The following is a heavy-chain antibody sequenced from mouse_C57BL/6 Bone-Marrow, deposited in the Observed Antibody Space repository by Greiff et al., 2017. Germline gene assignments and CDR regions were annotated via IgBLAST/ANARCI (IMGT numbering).Heavy chain of an antibody. CDR1: GYTFTSYW. D-gene: IGHD4-1*01. J-gene: IGHJ2*01. CDR3: ARSGPLGRSFDY. CDR2: IYPTSGRT. V-gene: IGHV1-55*01. Sequence: VQLQQPGAELVKPGASVKMSCKVSGYTFTSYWITWVKQRPGQGLEWIGDIYPTSGRTNYSEKFKSKAILTVDTSSNTAYMQLSSLTSEDSAVFYCARSGPLGRSFDYWGQGTTLTVSS.